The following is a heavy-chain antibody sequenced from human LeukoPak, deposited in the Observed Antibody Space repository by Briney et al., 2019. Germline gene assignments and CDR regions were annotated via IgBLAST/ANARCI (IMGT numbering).Heavy chain of an antibody. J-gene: IGHJ4*02. D-gene: IGHD3-9*01. CDR2: MYYTGTT. V-gene: IGHV4-39*07. Sequence: PSETLSLTCSVSGGSIRSLGYSWGWIRQPPGKGLEWIASMYYTGTTYYNPSLKSRVTMSVDTSKNQFSLNLTSVTAADTAVYYCARAPYYDILTGYWEDYWGQGTLVTVSS. CDR3: ARAPYYDILTGYWEDY. CDR1: GGSIRSLGYS.